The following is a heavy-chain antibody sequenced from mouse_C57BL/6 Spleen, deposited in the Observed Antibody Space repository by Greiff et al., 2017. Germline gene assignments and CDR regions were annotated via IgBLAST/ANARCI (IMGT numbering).Heavy chain of an antibody. CDR3: AREDSNFYFDY. J-gene: IGHJ2*01. D-gene: IGHD2-5*01. Sequence: EVQLVESGPGLVKPSQSLSLTCSVTGYSITSGYYWNWIRQFPGNKLEGMGYISYDGSNNYNPSLKNRISITRDTSKNQFFLKLNSVTTEDTATYYCAREDSNFYFDYWGQGTTLTVSS. V-gene: IGHV3-6*01. CDR1: GYSITSGYY. CDR2: ISYDGSN.